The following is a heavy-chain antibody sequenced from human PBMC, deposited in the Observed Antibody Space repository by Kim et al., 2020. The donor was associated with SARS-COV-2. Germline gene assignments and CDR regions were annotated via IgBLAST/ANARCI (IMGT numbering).Heavy chain of an antibody. J-gene: IGHJ2*01. D-gene: IGHD3-10*01. Sequence: SETLSLTCTVSGGSISSSSYYWGWIRQPPGKGLEWIGSIYYSGSTYYNPSLKSRVTISVDTSKNQFSLKLSSVTAADTAVYYCARRFSGSYDPQKPRRYWYFDLWGRGTLVTVSS. CDR1: GGSISSSSYY. CDR3: ARRFSGSYDPQKPRRYWYFDL. CDR2: IYYSGST. V-gene: IGHV4-39*01.